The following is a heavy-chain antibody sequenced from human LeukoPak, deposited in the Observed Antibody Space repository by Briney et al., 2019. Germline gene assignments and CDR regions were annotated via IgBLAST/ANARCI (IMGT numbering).Heavy chain of an antibody. V-gene: IGHV3-23*01. D-gene: IGHD1-26*01. Sequence: GGSLRLSCAASGFTFSSYAMSWVRQAPGKELEWVSAISGSGGSTYYADSVKGRFTISRDNSKNTLYLQMNSLRAEDTAVYYCAKVVFYPNYFDYWGQGTLVTVSS. J-gene: IGHJ4*02. CDR3: AKVVFYPNYFDY. CDR2: ISGSGGST. CDR1: GFTFSSYA.